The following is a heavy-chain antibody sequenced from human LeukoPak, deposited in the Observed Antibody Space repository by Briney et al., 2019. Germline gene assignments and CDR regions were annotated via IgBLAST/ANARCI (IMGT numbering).Heavy chain of an antibody. CDR3: AREGAAAGPGSFDY. J-gene: IGHJ4*02. D-gene: IGHD6-13*01. Sequence: GSLRLSCAVTGFSFRSYWMSWVRQAPGKGLEWIGSIYYSGSTYYNPSLKSRVTISIDTSKNQFSLKLSSVTAADTAVYYCAREGAAAGPGSFDYWGQGTLVTVSS. CDR2: IYYSGST. CDR1: GFSFRSYW. V-gene: IGHV4-39*07.